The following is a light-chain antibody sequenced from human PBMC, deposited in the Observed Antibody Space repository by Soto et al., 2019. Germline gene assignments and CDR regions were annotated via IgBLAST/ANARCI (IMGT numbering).Light chain of an antibody. CDR1: QSVSRY. CDR2: GAS. V-gene: IGKV3-20*01. J-gene: IGKJ2*01. Sequence: VLTQSPGTLSLSPGERATISCRASQSVSRYLVWYQQKPGQAPRLLIYGASSRASGIPDRFSGSGSGTDFTLTINRLGPEDSAVYYCQQFDTSPYTFGQGTKLEIK. CDR3: QQFDTSPYT.